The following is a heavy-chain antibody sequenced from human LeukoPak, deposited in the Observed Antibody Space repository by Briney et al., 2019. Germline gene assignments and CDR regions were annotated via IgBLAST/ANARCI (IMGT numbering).Heavy chain of an antibody. J-gene: IGHJ6*02. CDR2: MNPNSGNT. CDR3: ARPQYSSGWWGGNYYYYGVDV. D-gene: IGHD6-19*01. V-gene: IGHV1-8*01. Sequence: ASVKVSCKASGYTFTSYDINWVRQATGQGLEWMGWMNPNSGNTGYAQKFQGRVTMTRNTSISTAYMELSSLRSEDTAVYYCARPQYSSGWWGGNYYYYGVDVWGQGTTVTVSS. CDR1: GYTFTSYD.